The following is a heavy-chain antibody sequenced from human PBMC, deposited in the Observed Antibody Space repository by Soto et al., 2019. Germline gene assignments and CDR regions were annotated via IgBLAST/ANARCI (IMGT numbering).Heavy chain of an antibody. D-gene: IGHD6-6*01. CDR1: GLTFSSYG. J-gene: IGHJ4*02. Sequence: QVQLVESGGGVVQPGSSLRLSCAASGLTFSSYGMQRDRQAPGTGLEWVAVISYDGRNKYYADSLKGRITISRDNAKNTLYLQMNSLGAEDTAVYYCATVWGGSSSVCFDHWGQGTLVTFSS. CDR2: ISYDGRNK. V-gene: IGHV3-30*03. CDR3: ATVWGGSSSVCFDH.